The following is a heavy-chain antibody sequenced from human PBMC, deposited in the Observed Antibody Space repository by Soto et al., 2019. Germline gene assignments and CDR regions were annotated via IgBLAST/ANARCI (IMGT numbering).Heavy chain of an antibody. J-gene: IGHJ4*02. V-gene: IGHV3-23*01. Sequence: DVLLLESGGGVGQPGASLRLSCAVSGFAINIYAMSWVRQAPGKGLEWVAGILGNGVTYYADSVRGRFTISKDNSKSTLYLHVDSLRADDTAVYYCTKDRQPDGFWPFDHWGQGTLLTVSS. D-gene: IGHD3-3*01. CDR3: TKDRQPDGFWPFDH. CDR1: GFAINIYA. CDR2: ILGNGVT.